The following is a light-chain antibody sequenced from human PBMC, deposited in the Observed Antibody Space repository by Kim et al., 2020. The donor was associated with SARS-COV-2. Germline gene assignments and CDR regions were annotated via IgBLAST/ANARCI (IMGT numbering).Light chain of an antibody. J-gene: IGLJ2*01. CDR1: SSNIGSNT. V-gene: IGLV1-44*01. CDR2: GND. Sequence: GMGVAISCSGSSSNIGSNTVTWYLQFPGAAPQLLIYGNDQRPSGIPDRFSGSKSGTSASLAIRGLQSDDEGTYHCAAWDDSLNGLIFGGGTQLTVL. CDR3: AAWDDSLNGLI.